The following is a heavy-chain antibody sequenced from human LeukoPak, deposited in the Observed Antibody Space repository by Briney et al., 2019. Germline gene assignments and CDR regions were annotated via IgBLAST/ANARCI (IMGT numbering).Heavy chain of an antibody. V-gene: IGHV3-7*05. D-gene: IGHD2-15*01. CDR2: INQDGSDK. CDR1: GFXFSNFW. Sequence: GGSLRLSCAASGFXFSNFWITWVRQPPGKGLEWVATINQDGSDKYYVDSVKGRFTISRDNAKNSLYLQMDSLRAEDTAVYYCARGRGGGDYWGQGTLVTVSS. CDR3: ARGRGGGDY. J-gene: IGHJ4*02.